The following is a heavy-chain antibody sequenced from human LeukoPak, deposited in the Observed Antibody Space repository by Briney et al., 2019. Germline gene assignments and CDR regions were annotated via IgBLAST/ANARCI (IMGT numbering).Heavy chain of an antibody. CDR1: GFTFSSYG. CDR3: AKDRRQRLGYYYMDV. J-gene: IGHJ6*03. D-gene: IGHD6-25*01. Sequence: GRSLRLSCAASGFTFSSYGMHWVRQAPGKGLEWVAVIWYDGSNKYYADSVKGRFTISRDNSKNTLYLQMNSLRAEDTAVYYCAKDRRQRLGYYYMDVWGKRTTVTVSS. CDR2: IWYDGSNK. V-gene: IGHV3-33*06.